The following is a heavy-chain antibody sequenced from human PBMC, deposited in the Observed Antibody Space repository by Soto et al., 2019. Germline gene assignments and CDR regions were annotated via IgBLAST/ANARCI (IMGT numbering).Heavy chain of an antibody. CDR2: IHHSGST. J-gene: IGHJ6*02. CDR3: ARIGVYDFWSGPTLYYGMDV. D-gene: IGHD3-3*01. Sequence: SETLSLTCAVNGGPFGGFYWTWIRQSPGKGLEWIGEIHHSGSTNYNPSLKSRVTMSLDTSKNQFSLKLSSVTAADTAVYYCARIGVYDFWSGPTLYYGMDVRGQGTTVTVSS. CDR1: GGPFGGFY. V-gene: IGHV4-34*01.